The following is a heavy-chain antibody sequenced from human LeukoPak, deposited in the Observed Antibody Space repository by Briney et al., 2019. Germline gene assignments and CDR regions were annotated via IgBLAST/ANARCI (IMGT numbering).Heavy chain of an antibody. V-gene: IGHV7-4-1*02. D-gene: IGHD3-10*01. Sequence: GSVKVSCKASGYTLTSYGISWVRQAPGQGFEWMGWINTNTGNPTYAQGFTGRFVFSLDTSVSTAHLQISSLKAEDTAVYFCARGRGASSGSGSHGTTSSYYMDVWGKGTTVTVSS. CDR3: ARGRGASSGSGSHGTTSSYYMDV. CDR1: GYTLTSYG. J-gene: IGHJ6*03. CDR2: INTNTGNP.